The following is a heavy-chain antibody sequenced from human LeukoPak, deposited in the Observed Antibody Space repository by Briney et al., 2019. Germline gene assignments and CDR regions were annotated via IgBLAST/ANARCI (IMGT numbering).Heavy chain of an antibody. J-gene: IGHJ4*02. D-gene: IGHD2-2*01. CDR1: GGSISSGSYY. V-gene: IGHV4-39*01. CDR3: AGLDIVVVRAAVDY. CDR2: ISYSGGT. Sequence: PSETLSLTCTVSGGSISSGSYYWGWIRQPPGKGLEWIGNISYSGGTYCNPSLKSRVTISVDTSKNQFSLKLSSVTAADTAVYYCAGLDIVVVRAAVDYWGKGTLVTVSS.